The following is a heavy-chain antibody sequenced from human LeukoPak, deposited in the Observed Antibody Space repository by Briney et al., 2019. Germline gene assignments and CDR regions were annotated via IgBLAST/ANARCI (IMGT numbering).Heavy chain of an antibody. CDR3: ARDLPDYGDPDAWDI. V-gene: IGHV3-21*01. D-gene: IGHD4-17*01. CDR1: GFTFSSYR. CDR2: ITSSSSNI. J-gene: IGHJ3*02. Sequence: GGSLRLSCAASGFTFSSYRMNWVRQAPGKGLEWVSSITSSSSNIYYADSVKGRFTISRDNAKNSLYLQMNSLRAEDTAVYYCARDLPDYGDPDAWDIWVQGTMVTVSS.